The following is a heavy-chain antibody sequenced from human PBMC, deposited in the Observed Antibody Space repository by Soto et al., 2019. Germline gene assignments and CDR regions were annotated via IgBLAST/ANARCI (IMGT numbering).Heavy chain of an antibody. Sequence: QVQLVQSGAEVKKPGASVKVSCKASGYTFTGYYMHWVRQAPGQGLEWMGWINPNSGGTNYAQKFQGWVTMTRDTSISTAYMELSRLRSDDTAVYYCAREAETTVNSWYFDLWGRGTLVTVSS. CDR2: INPNSGGT. D-gene: IGHD4-4*01. CDR3: AREAETTVNSWYFDL. J-gene: IGHJ2*01. V-gene: IGHV1-2*04. CDR1: GYTFTGYY.